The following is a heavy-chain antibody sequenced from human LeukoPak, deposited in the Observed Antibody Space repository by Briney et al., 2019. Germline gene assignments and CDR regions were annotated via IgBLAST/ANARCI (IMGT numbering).Heavy chain of an antibody. CDR1: GYSFTSYW. CDR3: ARLDYYDSSGYYYDY. Sequence: GESLKISCKGSGYSFTSYWIGWVRQLPGKGLEWMGIIYPGDSDTRYSPSFQGKVTISADKSISTAYLQWSSLKASDTAMYYCARLDYYDSSGYYYDYWGQGTLVTVSS. V-gene: IGHV5-51*01. J-gene: IGHJ4*02. CDR2: IYPGDSDT. D-gene: IGHD3-22*01.